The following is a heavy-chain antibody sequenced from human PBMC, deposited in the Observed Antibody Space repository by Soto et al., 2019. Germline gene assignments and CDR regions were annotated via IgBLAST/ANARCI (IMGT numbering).Heavy chain of an antibody. D-gene: IGHD6-19*01. J-gene: IGHJ4*02. V-gene: IGHV4-59*08. CDR2: IYYSGST. CDR3: ARASIAVAGNDY. CDR1: GGSISSYY. Sequence: SETLSLTCTVSGGSISSYYWSWIRQPPGKGLEWIGYIYYSGSTNYNPSLKSRVTISVDTSKNQFSLKLSSVTAADTAVYYCARASIAVAGNDYWGQGTLVTVSS.